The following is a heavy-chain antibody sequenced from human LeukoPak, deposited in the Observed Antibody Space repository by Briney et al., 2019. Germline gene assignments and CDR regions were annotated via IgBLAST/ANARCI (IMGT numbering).Heavy chain of an antibody. CDR1: GGSISSYY. D-gene: IGHD3-16*02. CDR3: ARQGGDYVWGSYRSPYYFDY. Sequence: NTSETLSLTCTVSGGSISSYYWSWIRQPPGKGLEWIGYIYYSGSANYNPSLKSRVTISVDTSKNQFSLKLSSVTAADTAVYYCARQGGDYVWGSYRSPYYFDYWGQGTLVTVSS. CDR2: IYYSGSA. V-gene: IGHV4-59*12. J-gene: IGHJ4*02.